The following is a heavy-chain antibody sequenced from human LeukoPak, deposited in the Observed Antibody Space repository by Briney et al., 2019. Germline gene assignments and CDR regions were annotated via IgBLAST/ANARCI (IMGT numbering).Heavy chain of an antibody. Sequence: GGSLRLSCAASGFTFSDYYMSWIRQAPGKGLEWVSVIYSGGSTYYADSVKGRFTISRDNSKNTLYLQMNSLRAEDTAVYYCARGSSGDYGDYSYWGQGTLVTVSS. CDR2: IYSGGST. V-gene: IGHV3-66*01. D-gene: IGHD4-17*01. J-gene: IGHJ4*02. CDR3: ARGSSGDYGDYSY. CDR1: GFTFSDYY.